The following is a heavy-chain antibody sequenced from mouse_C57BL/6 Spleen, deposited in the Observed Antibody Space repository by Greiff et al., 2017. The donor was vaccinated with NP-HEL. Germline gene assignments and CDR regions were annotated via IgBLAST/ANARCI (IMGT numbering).Heavy chain of an antibody. CDR2: ISSGSSTI. CDR3: ARGDYCYDDGGAFAY. Sequence: EVKLVESGGGLVKPGGSLKLSCAASGFTFSDYGMHWVRQAPEKGLEWVAYISSGSSTIYYADTVKGRFTISRDNAKNTLFLQMTSLRSEATAMYDWARGDYCYDDGGAFAYWGQGTLVTVSA. V-gene: IGHV5-17*01. J-gene: IGHJ3*01. CDR1: GFTFSDYG. D-gene: IGHD2-12*01.